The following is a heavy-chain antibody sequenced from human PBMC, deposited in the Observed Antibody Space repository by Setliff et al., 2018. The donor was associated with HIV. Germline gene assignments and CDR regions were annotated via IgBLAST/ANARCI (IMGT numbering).Heavy chain of an antibody. J-gene: IGHJ3*02. Sequence: SETLSLTCAVYGGSFSGYYWSWIRQPPGKGLEWIGTIYYNGNTNYNPSLRSRVAISVDTSKNLFSLKLTSVTPADTAVYYCARGTDSSGYYPSLDAFDIWGQGTMVTVSS. CDR1: GGSFSGYY. D-gene: IGHD3-22*01. CDR3: ARGTDSSGYYPSLDAFDI. CDR2: IYYNGNT. V-gene: IGHV4-59*01.